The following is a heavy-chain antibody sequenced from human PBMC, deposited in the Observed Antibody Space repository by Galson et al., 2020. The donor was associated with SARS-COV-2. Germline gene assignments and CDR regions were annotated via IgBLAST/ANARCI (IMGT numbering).Heavy chain of an antibody. CDR1: GGSFSGHY. CDR3: ARGLLQTTMVIVVYTSASFYFDT. CDR2: IPQSGRV. D-gene: IGHD3-22*01. Sequence: SETLSLRCAVYGGSFSGHYWSWIRQSPGKGLEWIGEIPQSGRVNYTPSLKSRVTISADTSKNQFSLELRSVTAADTAIYYCARGLLQTTMVIVVYTSASFYFDTWGQGTLVSVSS. V-gene: IGHV4-34*01. J-gene: IGHJ4*02.